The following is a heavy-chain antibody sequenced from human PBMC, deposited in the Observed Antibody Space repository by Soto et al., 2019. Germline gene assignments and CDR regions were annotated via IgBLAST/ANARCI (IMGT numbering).Heavy chain of an antibody. V-gene: IGHV1-69*13. Sequence: SVKVSCKASGGTFSSYAISWVRQAPGQGLEWMGGIIPIFGTANYAQKFQGRVTITADESTSTAYMELSSLRSEDTAVYYCARRLNWAPPDYYYGMDVWGQGTTVPVSS. D-gene: IGHD3-16*01. CDR3: ARRLNWAPPDYYYGMDV. J-gene: IGHJ6*02. CDR1: GGTFSSYA. CDR2: IIPIFGTA.